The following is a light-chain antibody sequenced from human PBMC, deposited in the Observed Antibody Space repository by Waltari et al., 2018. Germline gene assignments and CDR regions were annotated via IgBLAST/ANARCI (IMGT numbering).Light chain of an antibody. CDR2: DVG. CDR1: SSDVGGYNY. CDR3: SSYTISSTPV. J-gene: IGLJ3*02. V-gene: IGLV2-14*03. Sequence: QSALTQPASVSGSPGQSITISCTGTSSDVGGYNYVSWYQQHPGKDAKLMIYDVGNRPSGVSTRFSGSKSGNTASLTISGLQAEDEADYYCSSYTISSTPVFGGGTKLTVL.